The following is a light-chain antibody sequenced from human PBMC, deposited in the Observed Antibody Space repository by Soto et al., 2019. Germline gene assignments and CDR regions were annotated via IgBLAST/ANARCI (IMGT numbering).Light chain of an antibody. Sequence: DIQMTPSPSSVSASVGDTVTITCRASQDINSRLAWFQQQPGRPPKYVIQAATMLQSGFPSRFAGSGSGRDFTLTIHTLQPEDSATYYCLQVANFPRTVGQGTQVDSK. J-gene: IGKJ1*01. CDR3: LQVANFPRT. V-gene: IGKV1-12*01. CDR1: QDINSR. CDR2: AAT.